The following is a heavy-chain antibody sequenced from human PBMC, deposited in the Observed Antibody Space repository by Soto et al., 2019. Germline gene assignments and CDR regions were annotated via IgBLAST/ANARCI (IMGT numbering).Heavy chain of an antibody. Sequence: GGSLRLSCAASGFTFSTYAMSWVRQAPGKGLEWVSAISGSGGNTYYADSVKGRSTISRDNSKNTLYLHMNSLRAEDTAIYYCAKGGSFDYWGQGTLVTVSS. CDR1: GFTFSTYA. V-gene: IGHV3-23*01. J-gene: IGHJ4*02. CDR2: ISGSGGNT. CDR3: AKGGSFDY.